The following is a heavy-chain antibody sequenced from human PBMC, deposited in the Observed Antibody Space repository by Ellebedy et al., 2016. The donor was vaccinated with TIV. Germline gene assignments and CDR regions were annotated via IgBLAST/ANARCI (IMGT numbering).Heavy chain of an antibody. D-gene: IGHD3-9*01. V-gene: IGHV3-30-3*01. Sequence: GGSLRLSCVGSGFTFSGYTFHWVRQAPGKGLEWVAVISYDETTKTYADSVKGRFTISRDNSKNTVYLQMNSLRAEDTAVYYCATTGTLWIRYFDWLLFDAFDIWGQGTMVTVSS. CDR3: ATTGTLWIRYFDWLLFDAFDI. J-gene: IGHJ3*02. CDR2: ISYDETTK. CDR1: GFTFSGYT.